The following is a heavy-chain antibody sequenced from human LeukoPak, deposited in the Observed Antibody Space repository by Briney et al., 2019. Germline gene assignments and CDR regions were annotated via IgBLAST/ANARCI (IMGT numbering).Heavy chain of an antibody. CDR2: ITTTFYT. CDR3: ARVRANRYEDY. J-gene: IGHJ4*02. CDR1: GFTFSSYS. D-gene: IGHD1-1*01. V-gene: IGHV3-21*01. Sequence: GGSLRLSCAASGFTFSSYSFNWVRQVPGKGLEWVSSITTTFYTCYTDSVKGRFTISRDNAKNSLYLQMISLRAEDTAVYYCARVRANRYEDYWGQGTLVTVSS.